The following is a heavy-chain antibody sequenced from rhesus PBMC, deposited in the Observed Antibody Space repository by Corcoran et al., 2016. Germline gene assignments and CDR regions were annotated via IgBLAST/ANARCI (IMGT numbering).Heavy chain of an antibody. D-gene: IGHD6-25*01. V-gene: IGHV4-147*01. CDR1: GASISSNY. J-gene: IGHJ5-1*01. Sequence: QVQLQESGPGLVKPSETLPLTCAVSGASISSNYWTWIRQPPGKGLEWIGSISGGTGSPTYTPSLMTRVTISNDTSKNQFSLELNSVTAADTAVYYCAREAAGTRSDRFDVWGAGVLVSVSS. CDR2: ISGGTGSP. CDR3: AREAAGTRSDRFDV.